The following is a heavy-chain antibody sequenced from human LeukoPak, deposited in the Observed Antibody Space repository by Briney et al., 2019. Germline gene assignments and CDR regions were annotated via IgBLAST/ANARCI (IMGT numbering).Heavy chain of an antibody. D-gene: IGHD3-9*01. V-gene: IGHV3-49*04. CDR2: IRSEAYGQTT. CDR3: ARGPIYLWIYYGVDV. CDR1: GFSFGDHA. Sequence: GRSLRLSCTASGFSFGDHAMTWVRQAPGKGLEWVSFIRSEAYGQTTEYAASVKDRFTISRDNSKGIVYLQMNSLKTEDTAKYYCARGPIYLWIYYGVDVWGQGTTVIVSS. J-gene: IGHJ6*02.